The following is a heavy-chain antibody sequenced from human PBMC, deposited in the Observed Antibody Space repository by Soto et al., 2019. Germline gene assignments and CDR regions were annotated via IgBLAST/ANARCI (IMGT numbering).Heavy chain of an antibody. V-gene: IGHV4-34*01. Sequence: PSETLSLTCAVYGGSFSGYYWSWIRQPPGKRLEWIGEINHSGSTNYNPSLKSRVTISVDTSKNQFSLKLSSVTAADTAVYYCARSVGSGPFDYWGQGTLVTVSS. D-gene: IGHD6-19*01. CDR3: ARSVGSGPFDY. CDR2: INHSGST. J-gene: IGHJ4*02. CDR1: GGSFSGYY.